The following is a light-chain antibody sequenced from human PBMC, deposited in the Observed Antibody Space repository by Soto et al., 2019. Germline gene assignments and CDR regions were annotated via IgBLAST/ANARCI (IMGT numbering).Light chain of an antibody. V-gene: IGKV3-15*01. CDR1: QSISTN. CDR3: QQYDNWPPIT. J-gene: IGKJ5*01. CDR2: AAS. Sequence: VMTQSPATLSVSPGERAPLSCRASQSISTNLAWYQQKHGQAPRLLIYAASARATGIPARFSGSGSGTEFTLTISSLQSEDFAVYYCQQYDNWPPITFGQGTRLEIK.